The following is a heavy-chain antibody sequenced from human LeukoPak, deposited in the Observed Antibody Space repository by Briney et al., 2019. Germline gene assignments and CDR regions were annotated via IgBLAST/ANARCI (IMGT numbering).Heavy chain of an antibody. J-gene: IGHJ4*02. Sequence: GESLKISCAASGFTFSSYEMNWVRQAPGKGLEWVSYISTSGSTIYYADSGKGRFTISRDNAKNSLYLQMNSLRAEDTAVYYCARDRDNSGWYEPFDYWGQGALVTVSS. CDR1: GFTFSSYE. D-gene: IGHD6-19*01. V-gene: IGHV3-48*03. CDR2: ISTSGSTI. CDR3: ARDRDNSGWYEPFDY.